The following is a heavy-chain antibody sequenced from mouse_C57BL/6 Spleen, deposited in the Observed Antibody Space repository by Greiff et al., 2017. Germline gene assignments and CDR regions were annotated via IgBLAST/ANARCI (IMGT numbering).Heavy chain of an antibody. V-gene: IGHV1-22*01. CDR2: INPNNGGT. D-gene: IGHD2-2*01. CDR1: GYTFTDYN. J-gene: IGHJ3*01. Sequence: EVQLQQSGPELVKPGASVKMSCKASGYTFTDYNMHWVKQSHGKSLEWIGYINPNNGGTSYNQKFKGKATLTVNKSSSTAYMELRSLTSEDSAVXYCASWYGYDDGFAYWGQGTLVTVSA. CDR3: ASWYGYDDGFAY.